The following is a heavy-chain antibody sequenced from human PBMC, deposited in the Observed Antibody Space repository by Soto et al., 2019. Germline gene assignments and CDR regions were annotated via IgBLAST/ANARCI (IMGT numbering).Heavy chain of an antibody. CDR2: ISAYNGNT. V-gene: IGHV1-18*01. CDR1: GYTFTSYG. CDR3: AGGGAPATIYYYYMDV. J-gene: IGHJ6*03. D-gene: IGHD3-16*01. Sequence: QVQLVQSGAEVKKPGASVKVSCKASGYTFTSYGISWVRQAPGQGLEWMGWISAYNGNTNYAQMLQSRDTMTTDTSTSTAYMEVRGLRSDDTAVYYCAGGGAPATIYYYYMDVWGKGTTVTVSS.